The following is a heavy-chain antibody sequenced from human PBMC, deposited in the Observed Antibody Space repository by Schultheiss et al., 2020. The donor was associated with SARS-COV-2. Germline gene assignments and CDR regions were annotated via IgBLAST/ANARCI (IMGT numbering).Heavy chain of an antibody. CDR3: ASISVQDAFDI. Sequence: ASVKVSCKASGYTFTGYYMHWVRQAPGQGLEWMGIINPSGGSTSYAQKFQGRVTMTRDTSTSTVYMELSSLRSEDTAVYYCASISVQDAFDIWGQGTMVTVSS. J-gene: IGHJ3*02. D-gene: IGHD3-3*02. CDR2: INPSGGST. V-gene: IGHV1-46*01. CDR1: GYTFTGYY.